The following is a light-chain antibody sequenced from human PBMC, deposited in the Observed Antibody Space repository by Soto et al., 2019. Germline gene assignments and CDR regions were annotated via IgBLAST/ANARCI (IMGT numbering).Light chain of an antibody. J-gene: IGKJ2*01. CDR2: AAS. Sequence: DIQMTQSPSSLSASVGDRVTITCRASQSIISYLNWYQQKPGKAPKLLIYAASSLQSGVPSRFSGSGSGTDFTLTISSLQPEDFATYYCQQSYSTFMYTFGQGTKLEI. CDR1: QSIISY. CDR3: QQSYSTFMYT. V-gene: IGKV1-39*01.